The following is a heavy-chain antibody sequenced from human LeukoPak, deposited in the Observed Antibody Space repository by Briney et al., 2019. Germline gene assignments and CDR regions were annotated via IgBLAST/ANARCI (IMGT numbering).Heavy chain of an antibody. D-gene: IGHD2-8*01. CDR3: ARADNLMVYATYDY. V-gene: IGHV1-24*01. Sequence: ASVKVSCKASGYTFTSYYMHWVRQAPGKGLEWMGGFDPEDGETIYAQKFQGRVTMTEDTSTDTAYMELSSLRSEDTAVYYCARADNLMVYATYDYWGQGTLVTVSS. J-gene: IGHJ4*02. CDR1: GYTFTSYY. CDR2: FDPEDGET.